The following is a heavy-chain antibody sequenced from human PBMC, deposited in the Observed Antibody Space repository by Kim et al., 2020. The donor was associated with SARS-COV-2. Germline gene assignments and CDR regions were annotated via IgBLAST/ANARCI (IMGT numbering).Heavy chain of an antibody. Sequence: SVKVSCKASGGTFSSYAISWVRQAPGQGLEWMGGIIPIFGTANYAQKFQGRVTITADESTSTAYMELSSLRSEDTAVYYCARDRYDFWSGKGDYFDYWGQGTLVTVSS. CDR3: ARDRYDFWSGKGDYFDY. V-gene: IGHV1-69*13. CDR2: IIPIFGTA. D-gene: IGHD3-3*01. CDR1: GGTFSSYA. J-gene: IGHJ4*02.